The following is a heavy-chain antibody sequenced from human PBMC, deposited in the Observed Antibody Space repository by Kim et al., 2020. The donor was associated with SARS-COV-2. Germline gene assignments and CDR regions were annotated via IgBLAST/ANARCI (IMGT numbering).Heavy chain of an antibody. J-gene: IGHJ6*02. Sequence: YYADSVKGRFTISRDNAKNSLYLQMNSLRAEDTAVYYCARAIKHYYGMDVWGQGTTVTVSS. CDR3: ARAIKHYYGMDV. V-gene: IGHV3-21*01.